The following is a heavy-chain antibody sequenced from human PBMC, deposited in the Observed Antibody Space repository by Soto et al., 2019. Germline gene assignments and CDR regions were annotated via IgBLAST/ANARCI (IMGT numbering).Heavy chain of an antibody. J-gene: IGHJ4*03. V-gene: IGHV3-48*03. CDR2: IHPSGQPI. D-gene: IGHD1-26*01. Sequence: GGSLRLSCAVSGFTFSSSEMYWVRQAPGKGLEWISYIHPSGQPIFYADSVKGRFTISRDNANNSVFLQMNSLRAEHTAVYYCARRASRWGQGTMVTVSS. CDR3: ARRASR. CDR1: GFTFSSSE.